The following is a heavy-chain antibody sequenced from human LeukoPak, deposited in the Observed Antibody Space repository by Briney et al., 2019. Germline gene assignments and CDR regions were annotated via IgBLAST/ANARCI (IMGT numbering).Heavy chain of an antibody. Sequence: ASVKVSCKASGYTFTSYYMHWVRQAPGQGLEWMGIINPSGGSTSYAQKCQGRVNMTRDTSTSTVYMELSSLRSEDTAVYYCARGEEVATIPTLNWYFDLWGRGTLVTVSS. J-gene: IGHJ2*01. CDR3: ARGEEVATIPTLNWYFDL. CDR2: INPSGGST. V-gene: IGHV1-46*01. CDR1: GYTFTSYY. D-gene: IGHD5-24*01.